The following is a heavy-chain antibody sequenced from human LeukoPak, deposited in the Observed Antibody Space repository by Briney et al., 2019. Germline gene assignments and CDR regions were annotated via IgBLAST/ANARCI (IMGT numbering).Heavy chain of an antibody. Sequence: GESLKISCEASGYSITNDRIDWGRQMPGKGLEWLGTIRPSDSSVRYSPSFQGQVTISVDRSIDTAYLQLSSLKASDTAIYYCSRHQNGDSRDASGLWGQGTMVSVSS. V-gene: IGHV5-51*01. CDR1: GYSITNDR. D-gene: IGHD7-27*01. J-gene: IGHJ3*01. CDR3: SRHQNGDSRDASGL. CDR2: IRPSDSSV.